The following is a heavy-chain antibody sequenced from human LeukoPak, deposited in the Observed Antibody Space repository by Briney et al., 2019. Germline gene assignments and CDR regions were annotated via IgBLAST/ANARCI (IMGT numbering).Heavy chain of an antibody. CDR1: GGTFTIYT. CDR2: IIPILGIA. CDR3: AREDCSGGSCYPYYDSSGYYSH. Sequence: ASVTVSFKASGGTFTIYTISWVRQAPGQGLEWMGRIIPILGIANYTQKFQGRVTITADKSTSTAYMELSSLRSEDTAVYYCAREDCSGGSCYPYYDSSGYYSHWGQGTLVTV. V-gene: IGHV1-69*04. J-gene: IGHJ4*02. D-gene: IGHD3-22*01.